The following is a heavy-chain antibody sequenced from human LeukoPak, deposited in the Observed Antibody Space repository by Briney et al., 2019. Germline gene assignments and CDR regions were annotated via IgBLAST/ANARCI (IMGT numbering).Heavy chain of an antibody. CDR2: INHSGST. V-gene: IGHV4-34*01. J-gene: IGHJ5*02. CDR1: GGSFSGYY. CDR3: AREPLTVPDHNWLDP. D-gene: IGHD4-11*01. Sequence: SETLSLTCAVYGGSFSGYYWSWIRQPPGKGLEWIGEINHSGSTNYNPSLKSRVTISVDTSKNQFSLKLSSVTAADTAVYYCAREPLTVPDHNWLDPWGQGTLVTVSS.